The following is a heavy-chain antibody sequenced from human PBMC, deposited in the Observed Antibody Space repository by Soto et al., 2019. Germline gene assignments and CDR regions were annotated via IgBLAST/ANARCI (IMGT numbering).Heavy chain of an antibody. Sequence: SETLSLTCTVSGGSISRYYWSWIRQPPGKGLEWIGYIYYSGSTNYNPSLKSRVTISVDTSKNQFSLKLSSVTAADTAVYYCARHAGYSSGWCFDYWGQGTLVTVAS. J-gene: IGHJ4*02. CDR3: ARHAGYSSGWCFDY. CDR2: IYYSGST. D-gene: IGHD6-19*01. V-gene: IGHV4-59*08. CDR1: GGSISRYY.